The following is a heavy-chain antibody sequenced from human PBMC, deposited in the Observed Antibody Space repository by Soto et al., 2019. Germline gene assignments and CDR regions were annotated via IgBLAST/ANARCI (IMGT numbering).Heavy chain of an antibody. CDR2: IIAANGET. CDR1: GYTFTGHG. Sequence: QVHLEQSGPEVKKPGASVKVSCKTSGYTFTGHGISWVRQAPGQGLEWMGWIIAANGETHYAQNVQGRVTMTIDKSPSIAYMALRSLRAGDTAVYFCARNDYGAYAIHFWGQGTLVTVSS. D-gene: IGHD4-17*01. CDR3: ARNDYGAYAIHF. J-gene: IGHJ4*02. V-gene: IGHV1-18*04.